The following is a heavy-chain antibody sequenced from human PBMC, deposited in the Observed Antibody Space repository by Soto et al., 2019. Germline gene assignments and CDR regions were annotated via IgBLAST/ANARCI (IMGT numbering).Heavy chain of an antibody. J-gene: IGHJ6*04. Sequence: QVQLVQSETEVKKPGASVKVSCKASGYIFTNYDITWVRQAPGQGLEWMGWVSGYTGNTKYAQKFQDRVTMTTDTPTSTVYMVLRILRYDETAVDYCARFGSAPYYYYDVDVWGEGTTVFVSS. CDR3: ARFGSAPYYYYDVDV. D-gene: IGHD3-10*01. V-gene: IGHV1-18*01. CDR1: GYIFTNYD. CDR2: VSGYTGNT.